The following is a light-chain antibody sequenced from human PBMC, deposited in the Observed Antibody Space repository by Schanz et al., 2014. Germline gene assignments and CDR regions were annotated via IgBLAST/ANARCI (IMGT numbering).Light chain of an antibody. Sequence: QSALTQPRSVSGSPGQSVTISCTGTSSDIGAYNFVSWYQQHPGKAPKLMIYDVSKRPSGVPDRFSGSKSGNTASLTISGLQAEDEADYYCCSYTSSSTPWVFGGGTKLTVL. V-gene: IGLV2-11*01. CDR2: DVS. J-gene: IGLJ3*02. CDR1: SSDIGAYNF. CDR3: CSYTSSSTPWV.